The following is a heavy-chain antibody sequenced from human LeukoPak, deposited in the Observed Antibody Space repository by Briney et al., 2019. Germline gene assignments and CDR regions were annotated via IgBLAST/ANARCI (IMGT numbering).Heavy chain of an antibody. CDR2: ISGGGGAT. D-gene: IGHD4-23*01. J-gene: IGHJ5*02. Sequence: GGSLRLSCAASGFPFSDYAMAWVRQAPGKGLEWVSSISGGGGATSYADSVKGRFTISRDNHVNTLYLQMDILRVEDTAVYYCARDRVVTPYNWFDPWGQGTLVTVSS. V-gene: IGHV3-23*01. CDR1: GFPFSDYA. CDR3: ARDRVVTPYNWFDP.